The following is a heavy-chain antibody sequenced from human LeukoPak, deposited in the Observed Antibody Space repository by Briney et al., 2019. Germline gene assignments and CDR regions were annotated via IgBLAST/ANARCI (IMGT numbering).Heavy chain of an antibody. CDR3: AREFTAYDFWSGYIPLDY. CDR2: ISAYNGNT. J-gene: IGHJ4*02. Sequence: ASVKVSCKASGYTFTSYGISWVRQAPGQGLEWMGWISAYNGNTNYAQKLQGRATMTTDTSTSTAYMELRSLRSDDTAVYYCAREFTAYDFWSGYIPLDYWGQGTLVTVSS. V-gene: IGHV1-18*01. D-gene: IGHD3-3*01. CDR1: GYTFTSYG.